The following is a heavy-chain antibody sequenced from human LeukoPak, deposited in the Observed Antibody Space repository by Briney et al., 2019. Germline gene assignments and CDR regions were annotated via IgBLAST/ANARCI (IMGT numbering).Heavy chain of an antibody. CDR1: GFTVITND. D-gene: IGHD1-14*01. J-gene: IGHJ4*02. CDR2: LYRDGNT. Sequence: GGSLRLSCAASGFTVITNDMTWVRQAPGKGLEWVSVLYRDGNTKYADSVQGRFTISRYNSKNTLYLEMNSLSPDDTAVYYCARGVEPLAANTLAYWGQGTLVTVSS. CDR3: ARGVEPLAANTLAY. V-gene: IGHV3-53*01.